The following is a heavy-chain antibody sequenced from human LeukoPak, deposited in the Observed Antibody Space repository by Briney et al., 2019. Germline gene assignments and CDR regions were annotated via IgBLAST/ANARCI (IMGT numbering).Heavy chain of an antibody. J-gene: IGHJ4*02. CDR1: GYTFTGYY. CDR3: ARGNADIVVVVAATVPGTFDY. D-gene: IGHD2-15*01. Sequence: ASVKVSCTASGYTFTGYYMHWVRQAPGQGREWMGWINPNSGGTNYAQKFQGRVTMTRHTSISTAYMELSRLRSDDTAVYYCARGNADIVVVVAATVPGTFDYWGQGTLVTVSS. V-gene: IGHV1-2*02. CDR2: INPNSGGT.